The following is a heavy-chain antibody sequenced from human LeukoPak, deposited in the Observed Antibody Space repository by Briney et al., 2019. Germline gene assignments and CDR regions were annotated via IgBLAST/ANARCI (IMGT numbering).Heavy chain of an antibody. Sequence: SETLSLTXTVSGGSISNYYWSWIRQAPGKRLEWIGYIYYSGSTNYNPSLKSRVTISLDTSKNQFSLKLSSVTATDTAVYYCARHDYSTHYFDSWGQGTLVTVSS. CDR3: ARHDYSTHYFDS. V-gene: IGHV4-59*01. CDR2: IYYSGST. CDR1: GGSISNYY. J-gene: IGHJ4*02. D-gene: IGHD4-11*01.